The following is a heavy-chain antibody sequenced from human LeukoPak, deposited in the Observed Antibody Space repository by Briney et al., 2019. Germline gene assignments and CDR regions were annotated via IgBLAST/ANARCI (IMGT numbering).Heavy chain of an antibody. CDR1: GGSISSSNW. CDR3: AREDTGGLDY. CDR2: IYHSGST. V-gene: IGHV4-4*02. Sequence: SSETLSLTCAVSGGSISSSNWWSWVRQPPGKGLEWIGEIYHSGSTYYSPSLKSRVTISVDTSKNQFSLKLISVTAADTAVYYCAREDTGGLDYWGQGILVTVSP. D-gene: IGHD2-8*02. J-gene: IGHJ4*02.